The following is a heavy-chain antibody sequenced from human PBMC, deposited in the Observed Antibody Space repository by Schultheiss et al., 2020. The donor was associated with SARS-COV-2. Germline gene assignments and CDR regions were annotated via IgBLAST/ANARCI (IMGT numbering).Heavy chain of an antibody. J-gene: IGHJ4*02. V-gene: IGHV4-39*01. D-gene: IGHD6-19*01. CDR3: ARVRDNSGWAHFDY. CDR1: GSYY. Sequence: SETLSLTCTVSGSYYWAWIRQPPGKGLEWIGSIYYSGSTYYNPSLKSRVTISVDTSKNQFSLKLSSVTAADTAIYYCARVRDNSGWAHFDYWGQGTLVTVSS. CDR2: IYYSGST.